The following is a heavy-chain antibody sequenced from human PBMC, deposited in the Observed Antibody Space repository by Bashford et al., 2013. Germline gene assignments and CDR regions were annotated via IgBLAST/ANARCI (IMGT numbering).Heavy chain of an antibody. Sequence: GGSLRLSCATSGFIFNSYAVSWVRQAPGKGLEWVSVISDSGGNTYYADSVKGRFTISRDNSKNTLYLQMNSLRAGDTAVYYCAKQFIAAEFDYWGQGTLVTVSS. J-gene: IGHJ4*02. V-gene: IGHV3-23*01. CDR3: AKQFIAAEFDY. CDR1: GFIFNSYA. D-gene: IGHD6-13*01. CDR2: ISDSGGNT.